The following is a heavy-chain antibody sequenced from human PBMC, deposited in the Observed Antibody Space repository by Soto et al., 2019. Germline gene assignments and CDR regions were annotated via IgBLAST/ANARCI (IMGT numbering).Heavy chain of an antibody. CDR3: AKDFFYYDSSSYYFPSFRVDY. Sequence: GGSLRLSCAASGFTFSSYAMSWVRQAPGKGLEWVSAISGSGGSTYYADPVKGRFTISRDNSKNTLYLQMNSLRAEDTAVYYCAKDFFYYDSSSYYFPSFRVDYWGQGTLVTVSS. CDR2: ISGSGGST. V-gene: IGHV3-23*01. CDR1: GFTFSSYA. J-gene: IGHJ4*02. D-gene: IGHD3-22*01.